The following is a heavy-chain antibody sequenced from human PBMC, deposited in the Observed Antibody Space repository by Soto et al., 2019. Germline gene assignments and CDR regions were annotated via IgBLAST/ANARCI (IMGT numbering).Heavy chain of an antibody. J-gene: IGHJ6*03. Sequence: EVQLVESGGGLVKPGGSLRLSCAASGFTFSSYSMNWVRQAPGKGLEWVSSINYKSHIDYAYSVKGRFTISRDNAKNSLYLQMNSLRAEYTAVYFCARDLIYAGYYYYMDVWGIGTTVTVSS. D-gene: IGHD3-10*01. CDR3: ARDLIYAGYYYYMDV. CDR1: GFTFSSYS. V-gene: IGHV3-21*01. CDR2: INYKSHI.